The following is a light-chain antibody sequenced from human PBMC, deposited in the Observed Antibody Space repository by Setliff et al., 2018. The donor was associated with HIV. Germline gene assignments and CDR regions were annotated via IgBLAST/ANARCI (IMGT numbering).Light chain of an antibody. CDR1: SSDVGAYNF. V-gene: IGLV2-14*03. Sequence: QSALTQPASVSGSPGQSITVSCTGTSSDVGAYNFVSWYQQHPGKAPKLIISDVSNRPSGVSNRFSGSKSGNTASLTISGLQTEDEADYYCSSYTSTTPLYVFGTGTK. J-gene: IGLJ1*01. CDR2: DVS. CDR3: SSYTSTTPLYV.